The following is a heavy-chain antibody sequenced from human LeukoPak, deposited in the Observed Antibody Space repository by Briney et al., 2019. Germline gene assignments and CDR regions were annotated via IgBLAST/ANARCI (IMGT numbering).Heavy chain of an antibody. CDR2: IYTSGST. CDR3: AKSRTYYYDSGIDY. J-gene: IGHJ4*02. Sequence: SETLSLTCTVSGGSISSYYWSWIRQPAGKGLEWIGRIYTSGSTNYNPSLKSRVTMSVDTSKNQFSLKLSSVTAADTAVYYCAKSRTYYYDSGIDYWGQGTLVTVSS. V-gene: IGHV4-4*07. CDR1: GGSISSYY. D-gene: IGHD3-10*01.